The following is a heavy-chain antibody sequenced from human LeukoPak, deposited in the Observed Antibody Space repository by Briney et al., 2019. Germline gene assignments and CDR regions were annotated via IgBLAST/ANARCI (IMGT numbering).Heavy chain of an antibody. CDR3: ARTCQKYYYDSSGYPFDY. CDR1: GYTFTSYG. Sequence: EASVKVSCKASGYTFTSYGISWVRQAPGQGLEWMGWISAYNGNTNYAQKLQDRVTMTTDTSTSTAYMELRSLRSDDTAVYYCARTCQKYYYDSSGYPFDYWGQGTLVTVSS. V-gene: IGHV1-18*01. D-gene: IGHD3-22*01. J-gene: IGHJ4*02. CDR2: ISAYNGNT.